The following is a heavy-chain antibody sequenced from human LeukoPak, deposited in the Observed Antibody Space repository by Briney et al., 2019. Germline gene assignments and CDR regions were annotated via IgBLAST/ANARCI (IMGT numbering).Heavy chain of an antibody. D-gene: IGHD2-15*01. V-gene: IGHV4-30-4*01. CDR2: IRSDDYS. CDR1: GDSINSGDFY. J-gene: IGHJ5*02. Sequence: PSQTLSLTCTVSGDSINSGDFYWTWIRQPPGKGLEWIGYIRSDDYSDSNPSLKGRLSISLDTSKNQFFLNLTSVTAADTAVYYCARQPGGYCSGGSCPYNWFDPWGQGTLVTVSS. CDR3: ARQPGGYCSGGSCPYNWFDP.